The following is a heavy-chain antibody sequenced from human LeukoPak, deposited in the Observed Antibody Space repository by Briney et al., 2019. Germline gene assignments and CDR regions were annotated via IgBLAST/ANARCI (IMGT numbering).Heavy chain of an antibody. D-gene: IGHD2-21*01. J-gene: IGHJ4*02. CDR3: AKAPVTTCRGAYCYPFDY. V-gene: IGHV3-23*01. Sequence: GGSLRLSCATSGFTLSSYAMSWVRQAPGKGLEWVSAISDSGNTYHADSVKGRFTISRDSSKNTLFLQMNRLRPEDAAVYYCAKAPVTTCRGAYCYPFDYWGQGTLVTVSS. CDR2: ISDSGNT. CDR1: GFTLSSYA.